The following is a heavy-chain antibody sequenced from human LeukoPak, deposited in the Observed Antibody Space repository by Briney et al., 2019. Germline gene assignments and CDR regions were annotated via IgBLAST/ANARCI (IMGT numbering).Heavy chain of an antibody. J-gene: IGHJ1*01. V-gene: IGHV3-23*01. CDR2: ISGSGGST. Sequence: GGSLRLSCAASGFTFSSYAMSWVRQAPGKGLVWVSAISGSGGSTYYADSVKGRFTISRDNSKNTLYLQMNSLRAEDTAVYYCAKSRMIVVTSRAEYFQHWGQGTLVTVSS. CDR3: AKSRMIVVTSRAEYFQH. D-gene: IGHD3-22*01. CDR1: GFTFSSYA.